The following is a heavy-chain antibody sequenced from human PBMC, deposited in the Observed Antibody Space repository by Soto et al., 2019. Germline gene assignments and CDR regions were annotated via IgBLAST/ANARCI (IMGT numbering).Heavy chain of an antibody. Sequence: DVQLLESGGGLVQPGGSLRLSCAASGFTFSSYAMEWVRQAPGRGLEWVSDIGSSGAGTYYADSVKGRFTISRDNSKNTLYLQMNSLRAEDTAIYYCAKGTTSSVAARPSGWYFDLWGRGTLVTVSS. CDR1: GFTFSSYA. J-gene: IGHJ2*01. V-gene: IGHV3-23*01. CDR3: AKGTTSSVAARPSGWYFDL. D-gene: IGHD6-6*01. CDR2: IGSSGAGT.